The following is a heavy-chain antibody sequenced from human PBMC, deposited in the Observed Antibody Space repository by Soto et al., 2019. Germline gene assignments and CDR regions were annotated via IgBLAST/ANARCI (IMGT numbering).Heavy chain of an antibody. Sequence: PSETLSLTCTVSGGSISRGGYYWGWVRQPPGKGLEWLGYSYYSGSTYHNPSLKGRITISVDTSKNQFSLKLSSVTAADPAVYYCVTNGDYYDRSCPKYCQYWGQGTLVTVSS. CDR2: SYYSGST. CDR3: VTNGDYYDRSCPKYCQY. D-gene: IGHD3-22*01. CDR1: GGSISRGGYY. J-gene: IGHJ1*01. V-gene: IGHV4-31*03.